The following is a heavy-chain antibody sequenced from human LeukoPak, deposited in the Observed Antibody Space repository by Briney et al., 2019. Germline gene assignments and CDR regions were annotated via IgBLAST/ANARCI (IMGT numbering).Heavy chain of an antibody. CDR3: AKDRTAMLNYYYGMGV. CDR1: GFTFSSYG. D-gene: IGHD2-2*01. V-gene: IGHV3-30*18. CDR2: ISYDGSNK. J-gene: IGHJ6*02. Sequence: GRSLRLSCAASGFTFSSYGMHWVRQAPGKGLEWVAVISYDGSNKYYADSVKGRFTISRDNSKNTLYLQMNSLRAEDTAVYYCAKDRTAMLNYYYGMGVWGQGTTVTVSS.